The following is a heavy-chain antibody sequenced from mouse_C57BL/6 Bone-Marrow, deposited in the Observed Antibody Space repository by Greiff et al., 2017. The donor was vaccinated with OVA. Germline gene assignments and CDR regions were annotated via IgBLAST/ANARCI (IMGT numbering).Heavy chain of an antibody. CDR3: ASPPTVVVPYWYFDV. D-gene: IGHD1-1*01. J-gene: IGHJ1*03. CDR2: IYPRSGNT. CDR1: GYTFTSYG. Sequence: VQLQQSGAELARPGASVKLSCKASGYTFTSYGISWVKQRTGQGLEWIGEIYPRSGNTYYNEKFKGKATLTADKSSSTAYMELRSLTSEDSAFYFCASPPTVVVPYWYFDVWGTGTTVTVSS. V-gene: IGHV1-81*01.